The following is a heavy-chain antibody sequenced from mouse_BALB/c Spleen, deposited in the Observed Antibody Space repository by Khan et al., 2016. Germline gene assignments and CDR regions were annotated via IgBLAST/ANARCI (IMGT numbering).Heavy chain of an antibody. Sequence: VQLQQPGAELVKSGASVKLSCTASGFNIKDYYMHWVKQRPEQGLEWIGWIDPENGDSEYDPKFQGKATMTADTSSNTAYLQLSSLTSEDTAVYYCSGGITTGGFAYWGQGTLVTVSA. D-gene: IGHD2-4*01. CDR3: SGGITTGGFAY. J-gene: IGHJ3*01. V-gene: IGHV14-4*02. CDR2: IDPENGDS. CDR1: GFNIKDYY.